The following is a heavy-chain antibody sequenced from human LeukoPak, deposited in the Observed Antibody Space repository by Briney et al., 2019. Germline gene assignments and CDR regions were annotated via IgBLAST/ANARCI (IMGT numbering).Heavy chain of an antibody. Sequence: ASVKVSCKASGYTFTGYYMHWVRQAPGQGLEWMGWINPNSGGTNYAQKFQGRVTMTRDTSISTAYMELSRLRSDDTAVYYCARGAGDLYCYYMDVWGKGTTVTVSS. CDR2: INPNSGGT. J-gene: IGHJ6*03. V-gene: IGHV1-2*02. CDR3: ARGAGDLYCYYMDV. CDR1: GYTFTGYY.